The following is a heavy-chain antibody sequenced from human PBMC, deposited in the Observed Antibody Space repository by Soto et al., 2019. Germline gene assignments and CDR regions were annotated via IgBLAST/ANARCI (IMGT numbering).Heavy chain of an antibody. Sequence: GGSLRLSCAASGFTFKNYAMTWVRQAPGKGLEWVSAISGSGGNTYYADSVKGRFTISRDNSKNTLSLQMNSLRAEDTAVYYCAKRNQYCSSTTCLSYYYGMDVWGQGTTVTVS. D-gene: IGHD2-2*01. CDR2: ISGSGGNT. J-gene: IGHJ6*02. CDR3: AKRNQYCSSTTCLSYYYGMDV. V-gene: IGHV3-23*01. CDR1: GFTFKNYA.